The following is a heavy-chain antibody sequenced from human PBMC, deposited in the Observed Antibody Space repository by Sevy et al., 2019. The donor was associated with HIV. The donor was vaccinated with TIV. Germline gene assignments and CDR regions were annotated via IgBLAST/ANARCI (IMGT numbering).Heavy chain of an antibody. CDR3: ARERFGY. CDR2: ISGDGSNK. CDR1: GFTFSSYG. V-gene: IGHV3-30*03. J-gene: IGHJ4*02. Sequence: GGSLRLSCAASGFTFSSYGMHWVRQAPGKGLEWVAVISGDGSNKYYADSVKGRFTISRDNPKNTLYLQMNSLRAEDTGAYYCARERFGYWGQGTLVTVSS.